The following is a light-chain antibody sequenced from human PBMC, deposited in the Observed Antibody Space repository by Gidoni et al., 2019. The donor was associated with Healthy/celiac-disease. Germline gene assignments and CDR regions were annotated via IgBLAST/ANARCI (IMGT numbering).Light chain of an antibody. CDR2: GAS. CDR1: PSVSSN. J-gene: IGKJ1*01. Sequence: DIVMTQSPATLSVSPGERATHSCRASPSVSSNLAWYQQKPGQAPRLLIYGASTRATGIPARFSGSGSGTEFTLTISSLQSEDFAVYYCQQYNNWPPWTFXQXTKVXIK. CDR3: QQYNNWPPWT. V-gene: IGKV3-15*01.